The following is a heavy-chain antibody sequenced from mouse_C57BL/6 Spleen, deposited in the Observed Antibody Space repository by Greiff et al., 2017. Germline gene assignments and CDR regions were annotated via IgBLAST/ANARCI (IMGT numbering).Heavy chain of an antibody. V-gene: IGHV1-76*01. D-gene: IGHD2-13*01. J-gene: IGHJ2*01. CDR1: GYTFTDYY. CDR3: ARDYSYYFDC. CDR2: IYPGSGNT. Sequence: QVQLQQSGAELVRPGASVKLSCKASGYTFTDYYINWVKQRPGQGLEWIARIYPGSGNTYYNEKFKGKATLTAEKSSSTAYMQLSSLTSEDSAVYFCARDYSYYFDCWGQGTTLTVSS.